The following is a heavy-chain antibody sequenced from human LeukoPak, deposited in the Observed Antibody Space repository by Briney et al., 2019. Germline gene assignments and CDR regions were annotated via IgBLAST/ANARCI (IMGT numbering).Heavy chain of an antibody. Sequence: GGSLRLSCAATGLSVSSNFMSWVRQALGKGLEWVSVIYGGGNTYYADSVKGRFTISRDTPKNTLYLQMNSLRVEDTAVYYCASWPAGWYGEDSWGQGTLVTVSS. J-gene: IGHJ4*02. D-gene: IGHD6-19*01. CDR2: IYGGGNT. CDR1: GLSVSSNF. CDR3: ASWPAGWYGEDS. V-gene: IGHV3-53*01.